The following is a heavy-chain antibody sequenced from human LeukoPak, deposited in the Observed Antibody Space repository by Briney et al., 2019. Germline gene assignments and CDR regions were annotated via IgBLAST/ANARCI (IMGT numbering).Heavy chain of an antibody. Sequence: ASVKVSCKASGYTFTSYDINWVRQATGQGLEWMGWMNPNSGNTGYAQKFQGRVTMTRNTSISTAYMELSSLRSEDTAVYYCARRFHRSSGWYLAPDAFDIWGQGTMVTVSS. CDR1: GYTFTSYD. J-gene: IGHJ3*02. CDR3: ARRFHRSSGWYLAPDAFDI. D-gene: IGHD6-19*01. V-gene: IGHV1-8*01. CDR2: MNPNSGNT.